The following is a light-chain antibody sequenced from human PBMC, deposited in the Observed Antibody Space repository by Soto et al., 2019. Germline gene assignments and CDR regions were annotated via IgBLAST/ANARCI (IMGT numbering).Light chain of an antibody. CDR3: QQYSDWPLT. CDR2: ATS. Sequence: EIVVTQSPATLSVSPGDRATLSCRASQSVGNNFAWYQQKPGQAPRLLIFATSTRATGVPARFSGSGSGTEFTLTISSLQSEDFAVYYCQQYSDWPLTFGGGTKVEIE. CDR1: QSVGNN. J-gene: IGKJ4*01. V-gene: IGKV3-15*01.